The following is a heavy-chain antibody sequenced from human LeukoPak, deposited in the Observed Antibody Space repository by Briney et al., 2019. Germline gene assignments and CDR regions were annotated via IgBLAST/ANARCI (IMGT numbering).Heavy chain of an antibody. CDR3: ARTIIVVVPAALRFDP. CDR2: IYYSGST. J-gene: IGHJ5*02. Sequence: PSQTLSLTCTVSGGSISSGDYYWSWIRQPPGKGLEWIGYIYYSGSTYYNPSLKSRVTISVDTSKNQFSLKLSSVTAADTAVYYCARTIIVVVPAALRFDPWGQGTLVTVSS. V-gene: IGHV4-30-4*08. CDR1: GGSISSGDYY. D-gene: IGHD2-2*01.